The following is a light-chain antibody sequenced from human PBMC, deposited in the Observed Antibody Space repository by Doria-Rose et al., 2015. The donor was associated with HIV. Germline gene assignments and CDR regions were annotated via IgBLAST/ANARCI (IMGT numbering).Light chain of an antibody. Sequence: TQSPGTLSLSPGERATLSCRASQSFSSTYLAWYQQNPGQAPRLLIYDGSTSATGIPDRFSASGSGTDFTLTINRLEPEDFALYYCHQYGTSWTFGQGAKVEI. CDR2: DGS. CDR3: HQYGTSWT. V-gene: IGKV3-20*01. J-gene: IGKJ1*01. CDR1: QSFSSTY.